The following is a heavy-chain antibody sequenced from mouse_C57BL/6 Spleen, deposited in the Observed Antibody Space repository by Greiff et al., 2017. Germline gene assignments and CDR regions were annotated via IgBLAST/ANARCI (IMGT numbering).Heavy chain of an antibody. CDR2: IDPSDSET. Sequence: VQLQQPGTELVKPGASVKLSCKASGYTFTSYWMHWVKQRPGQGLEWIGNIDPSDSETNYNQKFKDKATLTVDKSSSTAYMQLSSLTSEDSAVYYCARGGNYLYAMDYWGQGTSVTVSS. V-gene: IGHV1-52*01. CDR3: ARGGNYLYAMDY. CDR1: GYTFTSYW. D-gene: IGHD2-1*01. J-gene: IGHJ4*01.